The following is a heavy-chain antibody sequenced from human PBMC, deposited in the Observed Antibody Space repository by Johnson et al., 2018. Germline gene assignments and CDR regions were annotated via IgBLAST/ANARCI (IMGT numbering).Heavy chain of an antibody. CDR3: ARDVGSGWPDVYFQH. Sequence: VQLVQSGGGLVKPGGSLRLSCAASGFTFSSYSMNWVRQAPGKGLEWVSSISSSSSYISNADPMKGRFTITSDNAKNSLYLQMNSLRDEDTAVYYCARDVGSGWPDVYFQHWGQGTLVTVSS. D-gene: IGHD6-19*01. CDR2: ISSSSSYI. V-gene: IGHV3-21*01. CDR1: GFTFSSYS. J-gene: IGHJ1*01.